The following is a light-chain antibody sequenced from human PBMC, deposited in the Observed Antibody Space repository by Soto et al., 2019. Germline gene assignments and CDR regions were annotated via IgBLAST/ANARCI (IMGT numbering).Light chain of an antibody. Sequence: EIVLTQSPATLSLSPGERATLSCRASQSVSSYLAWYQQQPGQAPRLLIYDASNRATGIPARFSGGGSGTDFTLPISSLEPEDFAVNYCQQPGNCLWAFGQGTKVEIK. V-gene: IGKV3-11*01. J-gene: IGKJ1*01. CDR3: QQPGNCLWA. CDR1: QSVSSY. CDR2: DAS.